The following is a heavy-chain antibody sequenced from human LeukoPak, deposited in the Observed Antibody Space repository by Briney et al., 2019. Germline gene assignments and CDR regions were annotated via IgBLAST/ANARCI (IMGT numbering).Heavy chain of an antibody. CDR1: GFAFSAHY. D-gene: IGHD3-16*01. V-gene: IGHV3-53*01. J-gene: IGHJ4*02. Sequence: GGSLRLSCAASGFAFSAHYMDWVRQAPGKGLEWVSVIYSGGSTYYADSVKGRFTISRDNSKNTLYLQMSSLRTADTAVYYCARDVGDEGNYWGQGTLVTVSS. CDR2: IYSGGST. CDR3: ARDVGDEGNY.